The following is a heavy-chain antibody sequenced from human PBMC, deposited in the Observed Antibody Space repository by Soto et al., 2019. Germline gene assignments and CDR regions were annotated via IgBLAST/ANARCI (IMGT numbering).Heavy chain of an antibody. J-gene: IGHJ5*02. CDR2: IYPGDSDT. D-gene: IGHD6-13*01. Sequence: GESLKISCKGSGYSFTSYWIGWVRQMPGKGLEWMGIIYPGDSDTRYSPSFQGQVTISADKSISTAYLQWSSLKASDTAMYYCARQTRYSSSWYSRSGWFDPWGQGTLVTVSS. V-gene: IGHV5-51*01. CDR3: ARQTRYSSSWYSRSGWFDP. CDR1: GYSFTSYW.